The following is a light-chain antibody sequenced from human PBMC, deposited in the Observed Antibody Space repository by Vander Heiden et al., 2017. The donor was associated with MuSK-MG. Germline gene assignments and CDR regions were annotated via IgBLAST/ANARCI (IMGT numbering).Light chain of an antibody. Sequence: EIVMTPSSATLSVSPGERAALSCRASQSVSSNLAWYQQKPGQAPRLLIYGASTRATGIPARFSGSGSGTEFTLTISSLQSEDFAVYYCQQYKTWPPTFGQGTRLEIK. CDR2: GAS. CDR3: QQYKTWPPT. J-gene: IGKJ5*01. CDR1: QSVSSN. V-gene: IGKV3-15*01.